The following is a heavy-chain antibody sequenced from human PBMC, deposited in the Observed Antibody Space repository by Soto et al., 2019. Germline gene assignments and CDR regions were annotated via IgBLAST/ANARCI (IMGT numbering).Heavy chain of an antibody. Sequence: GASVKVSCKASGYTFTSYGISWVRQAPGQGLEWMGWISAYNGNTNYAQKLQGRVTMTTDTSTSTAYMELRSLRSDDTAVYYCARDCDDYGGNPYYAYYYYYGMDVWGQGTTVTVSS. CDR3: ARDCDDYGGNPYYAYYYYYGMDV. CDR2: ISAYNGNT. CDR1: GYTFTSYG. D-gene: IGHD4-17*01. J-gene: IGHJ6*02. V-gene: IGHV1-18*01.